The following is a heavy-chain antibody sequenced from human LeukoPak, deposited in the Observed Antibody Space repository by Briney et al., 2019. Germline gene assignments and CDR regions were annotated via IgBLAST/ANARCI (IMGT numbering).Heavy chain of an antibody. CDR2: IRQDGGEN. CDR3: TKWSTSGSYYTE. Sequence: GGSLRLSCAASGFTFSSYWMGWVRQAPGKGLEWVANIRQDGGENHYMDSVKGRFTISRDNARNSLYLQMNSLRAEDTAVYYCTKWSTSGSYYTEWGQGTLVTVSS. J-gene: IGHJ4*02. V-gene: IGHV3-7*01. CDR1: GFTFSSYW. D-gene: IGHD3-10*01.